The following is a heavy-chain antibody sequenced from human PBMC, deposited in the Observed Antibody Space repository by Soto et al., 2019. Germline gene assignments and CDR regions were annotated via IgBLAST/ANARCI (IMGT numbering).Heavy chain of an antibody. CDR3: ARAGGNRSSWRDLKYCQGMNV. J-gene: IGHJ6*01. CDR2: IIPIFGTA. D-gene: IGHD6-13*01. Sequence: QVQLVQSGAEVKKPGASVKVSCKASGGTFSSYAISWVRQAPGQGLEWMGGIIPIFGTANYAQKFQGRVTITADGFTRTAHMEMRTLRFEDTAVYYCARAGGNRSSWRDLKYCQGMNVWGQGITLTVSS. V-gene: IGHV1-69*12. CDR1: GGTFSSYA.